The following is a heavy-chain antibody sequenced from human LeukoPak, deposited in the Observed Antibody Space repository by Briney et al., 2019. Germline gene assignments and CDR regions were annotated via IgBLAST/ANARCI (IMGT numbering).Heavy chain of an antibody. CDR3: ARGGGDYNWKSWWFDP. CDR2: INPNSGGT. V-gene: IGHV1-2*02. CDR1: GYTFTDYY. J-gene: IGHJ5*02. D-gene: IGHD1-20*01. Sequence: ASVTVSCKASGYTFTDYYMHWVRQATGQGLEWMGWINPNSGGTNYAQKFQGRVTMTRDTSISTAYMELSRLRSDDTAVYYCARGGGDYNWKSWWFDPWGQGTLVTVSS.